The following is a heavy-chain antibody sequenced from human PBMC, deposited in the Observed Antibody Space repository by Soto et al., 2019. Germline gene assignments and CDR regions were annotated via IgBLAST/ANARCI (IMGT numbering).Heavy chain of an antibody. CDR2: INTANGNT. CDR1: GYTFTSYS. CDR3: AGAFVDTMIRSRYGMDV. V-gene: IGHV1-3*04. D-gene: IGHD3-10*01. J-gene: IGHJ6*02. Sequence: ASVKVSCKTSGYTFTSYSIHWVRQAPGQRPEWMGWINTANGNTKYSQKFQGRVTITRDRSATTASMELNSLRSEDTAVYYCAGAFVDTMIRSRYGMDVWGQGTTVTVS.